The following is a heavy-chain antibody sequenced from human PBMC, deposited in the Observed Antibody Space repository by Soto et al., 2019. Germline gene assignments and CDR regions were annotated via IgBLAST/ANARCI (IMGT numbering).Heavy chain of an antibody. D-gene: IGHD5-18*01. CDR2: VFYSGTT. V-gene: IGHV4-59*01. CDR1: GGSLSGYY. CDR3: ARVGYSYGSQYFFDF. J-gene: IGHJ4*02. Sequence: SETLSLTCTVSGGSLSGYYWSWIRQPPGNRLEWIGYVFYSGTTNYNPSLQSRVTMSVDASKNQFSLKLTSVTAADTAVYYCARVGYSYGSQYFFDFWGQGTLVPVSS.